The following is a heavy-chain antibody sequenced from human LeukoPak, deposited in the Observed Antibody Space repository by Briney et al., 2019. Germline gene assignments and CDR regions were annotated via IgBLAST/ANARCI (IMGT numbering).Heavy chain of an antibody. Sequence: GGSLRLSCAASGFTFSRSWMTWVRQAPGKGLECVANIKQDGSEKHYVDSVKGRFTISRDNGKDSLYLQMNSLRAEDTAVYYCARDEVGYFDYWGQGTLVTVSS. CDR3: ARDEVGYFDY. CDR1: GFTFSRSW. CDR2: IKQDGSEK. J-gene: IGHJ4*02. V-gene: IGHV3-7*01.